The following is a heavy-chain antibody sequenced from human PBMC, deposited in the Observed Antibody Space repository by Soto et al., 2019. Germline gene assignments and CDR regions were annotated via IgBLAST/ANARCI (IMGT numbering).Heavy chain of an antibody. Sequence: SETLSLTCNVSGDSISSGDYYWTWIRHHPGKGLEWIGYLHHSGITHYNPSLKSRVTTSVDTTKNQFSLSLSSVTAADTAVYYCATALGSSPLSYWGQGTLVTFSS. D-gene: IGHD3-10*01. V-gene: IGHV4-31*03. CDR1: GDSISSGDYY. CDR2: LHHSGIT. CDR3: ATALGSSPLSY. J-gene: IGHJ4*02.